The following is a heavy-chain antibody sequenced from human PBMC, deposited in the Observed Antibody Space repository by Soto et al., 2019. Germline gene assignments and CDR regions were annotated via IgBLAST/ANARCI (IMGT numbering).Heavy chain of an antibody. CDR2: ISGSGGST. CDR3: AKSYYYYDSSGYLDY. CDR1: GFTFSSYA. V-gene: IGHV3-23*01. Sequence: GGSLRLSCAASGFTFSSYAMSWVRQAPGKGLEWVSAISGSGGSTYYADSVKGRFTISRDNSKNTLYLQMNSLRAEDTAVYYCAKSYYYYDSSGYLDYWGQGTLVTVSS. J-gene: IGHJ4*02. D-gene: IGHD3-22*01.